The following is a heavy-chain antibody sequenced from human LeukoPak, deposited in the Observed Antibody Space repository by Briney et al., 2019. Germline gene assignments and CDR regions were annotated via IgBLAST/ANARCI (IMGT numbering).Heavy chain of an antibody. D-gene: IGHD3-3*01. CDR3: ARDDFWSGYGSDY. V-gene: IGHV3-23*01. J-gene: IGHJ4*02. CDR2: ISGSGGST. Sequence: PGGSLRLSCAASGFTFSSYAMSWVRQAPGKGLEWVSAISGSGGSTYYADSVKGRFTISRDNSKNSLYLQMNSLRAEDTAVYYCARDDFWSGYGSDYWGQGTLVTVSS. CDR1: GFTFSSYA.